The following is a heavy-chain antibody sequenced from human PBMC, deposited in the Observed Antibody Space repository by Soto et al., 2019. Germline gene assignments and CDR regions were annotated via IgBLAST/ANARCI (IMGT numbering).Heavy chain of an antibody. Sequence: ASVKVSCKASGYTFTSYGISWVRQSPGQGLEWMAWINPYNGNTKYAEKFLGRVTVTTDTSTATAYMEVRSLTSDDTAVFYCARVGVGLAAPRVWPYWGQGTPVTVSS. D-gene: IGHD6-13*01. CDR2: INPYNGNT. CDR1: GYTFTSYG. V-gene: IGHV1-18*01. CDR3: ARVGVGLAAPRVWPY. J-gene: IGHJ4*02.